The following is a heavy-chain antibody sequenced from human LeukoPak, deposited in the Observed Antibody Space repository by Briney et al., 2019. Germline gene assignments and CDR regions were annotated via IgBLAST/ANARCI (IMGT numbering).Heavy chain of an antibody. D-gene: IGHD1-14*01. V-gene: IGHV3-13*01. CDR2: INTDGKA. CDR1: GFAFNNYD. J-gene: IGHJ6*03. Sequence: GGSLRLSCAASGFAFNNYDMHWVRQATGEALEWVAVINTDGKAAYAASVRGRFTISRENAKNSLFLQMNSLRPEDTAMYYCARSYGTKLSYYYYYMDVWGKGTTVTASS. CDR3: ARSYGTKLSYYYYYMDV.